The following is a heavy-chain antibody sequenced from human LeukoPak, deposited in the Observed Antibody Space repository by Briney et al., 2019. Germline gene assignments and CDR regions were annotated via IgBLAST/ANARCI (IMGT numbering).Heavy chain of an antibody. J-gene: IGHJ6*03. CDR2: IRYGGSNK. D-gene: IGHD3-10*01. Sequence: GGSLRLSCAASGFTFSSYGMHWVRQAPGKGLEWVAFIRYGGSNKYYADSVKGRFTISRDNSKNTLYLQMNSLRAEDTAVYYCAKDAGLLWFGELFRYYMDVWGKGTTVTISS. CDR1: GFTFSSYG. CDR3: AKDAGLLWFGELFRYYMDV. V-gene: IGHV3-30*02.